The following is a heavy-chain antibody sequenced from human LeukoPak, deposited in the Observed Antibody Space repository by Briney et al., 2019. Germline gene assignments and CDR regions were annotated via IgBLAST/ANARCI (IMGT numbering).Heavy chain of an antibody. V-gene: IGHV3-23*01. J-gene: IGHJ4*02. D-gene: IGHD3-22*01. Sequence: GGSLRLSCAASGFTVSSNYMSWVRQAPGKGLEWVSAISGSGGSTYYADSVKGRFTISRDNSKNTLYLQMNSLRAEDTAVYYCAKASAMIVVVSKHFDYWGQGTLVTVSS. CDR3: AKASAMIVVVSKHFDY. CDR1: GFTVSSNY. CDR2: ISGSGGST.